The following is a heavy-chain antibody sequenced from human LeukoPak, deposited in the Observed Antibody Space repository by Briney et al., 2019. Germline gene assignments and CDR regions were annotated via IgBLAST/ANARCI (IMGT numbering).Heavy chain of an antibody. CDR3: ARYCSSTGCYGYYYGMDV. CDR1: GGSFSGYY. Sequence: SETLSLTCAVYGGSFSGYYWSWIRQPPGKGLEWIGEINHSGSTNYNPSLKSRVTISVDTSKNQFSLKLSSVTAADTAVYYCARYCSSTGCYGYYYGMDVWGQGTTVTVSS. J-gene: IGHJ6*02. V-gene: IGHV4-34*01. CDR2: INHSGST. D-gene: IGHD2-2*01.